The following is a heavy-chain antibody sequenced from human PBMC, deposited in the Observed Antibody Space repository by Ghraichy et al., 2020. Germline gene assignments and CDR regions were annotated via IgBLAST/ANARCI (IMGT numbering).Heavy chain of an antibody. Sequence: SCAASGFTFSSTGMSWVRQAPGKALEWVSSISRSGDSTFYADSVKGRFTISRDNSKNTLYLQMNSLRAEDTAVYYCAKIGALGNWYFDLWGRGTLVTVFS. CDR3: AKIGALGNWYFDL. CDR1: GFTFSSTG. D-gene: IGHD3-16*01. J-gene: IGHJ2*01. CDR2: ISRSGDST. V-gene: IGHV3-23*01.